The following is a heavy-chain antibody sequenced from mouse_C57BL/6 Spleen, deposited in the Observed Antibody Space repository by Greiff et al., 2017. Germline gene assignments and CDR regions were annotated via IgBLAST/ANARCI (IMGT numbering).Heavy chain of an antibody. CDR3: AREGTGTNVDY. Sequence: QVQLQQSGAELVKPGASVKISCKASGYAFSSYWMNWVKQRPGKGLEWIGQIYPGDGDTNYNGKFKGKATLTADKSSSTAYMQLSSLTSEDSAVYFCAREGTGTNVDYWGQGTTLTVSS. CDR2: IYPGDGDT. J-gene: IGHJ2*01. D-gene: IGHD4-1*01. CDR1: GYAFSSYW. V-gene: IGHV1-80*01.